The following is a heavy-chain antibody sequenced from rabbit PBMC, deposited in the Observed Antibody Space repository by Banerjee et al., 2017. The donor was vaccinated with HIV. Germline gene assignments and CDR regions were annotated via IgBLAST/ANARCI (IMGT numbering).Heavy chain of an antibody. D-gene: IGHD2-1*01. CDR1: GFSFSSSNY. Sequence: DESGGGLVEPEGTLTLTCTASGFSFSSSNYMCWVRQAPGKGPEWIACIRNGDCSTYYASWVNGRSTISRSTNQNTVTLQMTSLTAADTATYFCARDEHGDLDWLDFWGQGTLVTVS. V-gene: IGHV1S47*01. J-gene: IGHJ5*01. CDR3: ARDEHGDLDWLDF. CDR2: IRNGDCST.